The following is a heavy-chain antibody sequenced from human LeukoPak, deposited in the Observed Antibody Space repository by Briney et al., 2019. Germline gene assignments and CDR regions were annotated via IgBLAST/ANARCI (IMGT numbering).Heavy chain of an antibody. D-gene: IGHD2-2*02. CDR3: ARSSLIVPAAIIDY. CDR2: ISYDGSNK. J-gene: IGHJ4*02. CDR1: GFTFSSYG. Sequence: GGSLRLSCAASGFTFSSYGMHWVRQAPGKGLEWVAVISYDGSNKYYADSVKGRFTISRDNSKNTLYLQMNSLRAEDTAVYYCARSSLIVPAAIIDYWGQGTLVTVSS. V-gene: IGHV3-30-3*01.